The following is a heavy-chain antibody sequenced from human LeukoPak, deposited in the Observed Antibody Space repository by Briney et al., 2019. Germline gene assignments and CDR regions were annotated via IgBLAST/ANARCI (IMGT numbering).Heavy chain of an antibody. CDR1: GFTFDDYG. D-gene: IGHD3-22*01. CDR3: AGYYYDTSRGLDF. J-gene: IGHJ4*02. Sequence: GGSLRLSCAASGFTFDDYGMSWVRQAPGKGLGWVCDINWNGAWTVYADSVEGRFTISRDNSKNSLYLQMNSLRAEDTALYYCAGYYYDTSRGLDFWGQGTLVTVSA. V-gene: IGHV3-20*04. CDR2: INWNGAWT.